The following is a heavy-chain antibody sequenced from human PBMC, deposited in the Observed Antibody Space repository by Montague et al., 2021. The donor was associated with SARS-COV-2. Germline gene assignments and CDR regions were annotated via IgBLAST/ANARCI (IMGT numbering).Heavy chain of an antibody. CDR3: ARDLGYDYVWGSYRHLDN. J-gene: IGHJ4*02. CDR1: GFTFSSYS. D-gene: IGHD3-16*02. CDR2: ISSSSYI. Sequence: SLRLSCAASGFTFSSYSMNRVRQAPGKGLEWVSSISSSSYIYYADSVTGRFTISRDNAKNSLYLQMNSLRAEDTAVYYCARDLGYDYVWGSYRHLDNWGQGTLVTVSS. V-gene: IGHV3-21*01.